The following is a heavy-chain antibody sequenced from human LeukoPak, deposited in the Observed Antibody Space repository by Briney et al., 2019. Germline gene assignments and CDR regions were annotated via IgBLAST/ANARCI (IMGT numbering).Heavy chain of an antibody. CDR1: GFTVSSNY. Sequence: GGSLRLSCAASGFTVSSNYMSWVRQAPGKGLEWVSVIYSGGSTYYADPVKGRFTISRDNAENSLSLQMNSLRAEDTAVYYCASAGGDSRSPLPFYYWGQGTLVTVSS. D-gene: IGHD6-6*01. V-gene: IGHV3-53*01. CDR2: IYSGGST. CDR3: ASAGGDSRSPLPFYY. J-gene: IGHJ4*02.